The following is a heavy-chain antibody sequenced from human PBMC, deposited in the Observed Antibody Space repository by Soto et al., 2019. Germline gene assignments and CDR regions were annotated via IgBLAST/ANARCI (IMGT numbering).Heavy chain of an antibody. CDR3: ARGGGDTATFDF. J-gene: IGHJ4*02. D-gene: IGHD5-18*01. V-gene: IGHV4-34*01. Sequence: QVQLQQWGAGLLKPSETLSLTCAVYGGSFSGYYWNWIRQPPGKGLEWIGEMNHSGSTNYNPSLKSRVTISVDTAKNQFSLKLSSATTADTAVYYCARGGGDTATFDFWGQGTLVTVSS. CDR2: MNHSGST. CDR1: GGSFSGYY.